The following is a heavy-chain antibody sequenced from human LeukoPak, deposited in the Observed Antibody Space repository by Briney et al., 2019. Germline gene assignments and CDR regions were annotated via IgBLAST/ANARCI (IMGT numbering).Heavy chain of an antibody. CDR3: ARRAHLAQLGADWFDP. J-gene: IGHJ5*02. Sequence: GESPKISCRVSGDGFDNYWIGWVRHMSGEGLQWVAIIHPSSSATHYSPSFQGRVSISADKAITTAYLQWNSLRTSDTAIYFCARRAHLAQLGADWFDPWGQGTLVTVSS. V-gene: IGHV5-51*01. CDR1: GDGFDNYW. CDR2: IHPSSSAT. D-gene: IGHD4/OR15-4a*01.